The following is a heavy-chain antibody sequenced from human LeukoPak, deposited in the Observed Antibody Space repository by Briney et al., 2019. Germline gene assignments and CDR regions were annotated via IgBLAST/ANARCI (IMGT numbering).Heavy chain of an antibody. CDR3: ARALSIRPSGGGWYDGWFDP. J-gene: IGHJ5*02. CDR1: GGTFSSYA. D-gene: IGHD6-19*01. V-gene: IGHV1-69*04. CDR2: IIPILGIA. Sequence: SVKVSCKASGGTFSSYAISWVRQAPGQGLEWMGRIIPILGIANYAQKFQGRVTITADKSTSTAYMELSSLRSEDTAVYYCARALSIRPSGGGWYDGWFDPWGQGTLVTVSS.